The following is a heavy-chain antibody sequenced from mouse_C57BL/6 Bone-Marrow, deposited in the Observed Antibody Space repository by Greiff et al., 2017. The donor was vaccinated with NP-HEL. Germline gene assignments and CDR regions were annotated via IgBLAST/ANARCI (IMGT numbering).Heavy chain of an antibody. V-gene: IGHV14-4*01. CDR2: IDPENGDT. D-gene: IGHD3-2*02. CDR1: GFNIKDDY. Sequence: DVKLVESGAELVRPGASVKLSCTASGFNIKDDYMHWVKQRPEQGLEWIGWIDPENGDTEYASKFQGKATITADTSSNTAYLQLSSLTSEDTAVYYCTTWDSSGPEHFDYWGQGTTLTVSS. J-gene: IGHJ2*01. CDR3: TTWDSSGPEHFDY.